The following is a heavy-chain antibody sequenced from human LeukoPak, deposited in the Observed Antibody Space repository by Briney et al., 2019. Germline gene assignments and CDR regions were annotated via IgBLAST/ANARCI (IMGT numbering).Heavy chain of an antibody. Sequence: GGSLRLSCAASGFTFTTYAMSWVRQAPGKGLEWVSTIANDGGSTYYADSVKGRFTISRDNSKNTVYLQMNSLRAENMAVYYCAKSHSVEQRGYFDYWGQGTLVPVSS. J-gene: IGHJ4*02. CDR3: AKSHSVEQRGYFDY. D-gene: IGHD1/OR15-1a*01. CDR2: IANDGGST. V-gene: IGHV3-23*01. CDR1: GFTFTTYA.